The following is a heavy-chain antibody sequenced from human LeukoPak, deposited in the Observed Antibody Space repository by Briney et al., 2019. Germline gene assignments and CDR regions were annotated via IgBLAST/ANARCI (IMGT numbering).Heavy chain of an antibody. CDR3: ARDIEAAGLFLDY. CDR2: MKYDGSEN. D-gene: IGHD6-13*01. J-gene: IGHJ4*02. Sequence: GGSLRLSCAASGFTFSSYWMSWVRQAPGKGLEWVANMKYDGSENYYVDSVKGRFTISRDNAKNSLYLQMNSLRAEDTAMYYCARDIEAAGLFLDYWGQGTLVTVSS. V-gene: IGHV3-7*01. CDR1: GFTFSSYW.